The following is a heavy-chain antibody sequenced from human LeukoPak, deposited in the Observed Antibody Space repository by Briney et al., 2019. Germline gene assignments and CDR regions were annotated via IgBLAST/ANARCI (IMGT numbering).Heavy chain of an antibody. CDR2: INHSGST. Sequence: SETLSLTCAVYGGSFSGYYWSWIRQPPGKGLEWIGEINHSGSTNYNPSLKSRVTISVDTSKNQFSLKLSSVTAADTAVYYCARDRPWYYGSGSYYNFDYWGQGTLVTVSS. CDR1: GGSFSGYY. CDR3: ARDRPWYYGSGSYYNFDY. V-gene: IGHV4-34*01. D-gene: IGHD3-10*01. J-gene: IGHJ4*02.